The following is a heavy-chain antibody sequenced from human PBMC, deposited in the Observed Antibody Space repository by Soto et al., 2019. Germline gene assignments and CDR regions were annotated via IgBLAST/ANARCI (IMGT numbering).Heavy chain of an antibody. CDR2: IIPIFGTA. V-gene: IGHV1-69*06. D-gene: IGHD2-15*01. CDR1: GGTFSSYA. J-gene: IGHJ5*02. Sequence: GASVKVSCKASGGTFSSYAISWVRQAPGQGLEWMGGIIPIFGTANYAQKFQGRVTITADKSTSTAYMELSSLRSEDTAVYYCASGYCSGGSCSLSHWFDPCGQVTLVTV. CDR3: ASGYCSGGSCSLSHWFDP.